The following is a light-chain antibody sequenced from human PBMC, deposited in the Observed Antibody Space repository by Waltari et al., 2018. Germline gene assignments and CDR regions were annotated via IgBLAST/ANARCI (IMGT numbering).Light chain of an antibody. Sequence: QSVLTQPPSASGTPGQRVTISCSGSGSNIGSKTVNWYQQFPGTAPKLLVYINNQRPSWVPYRFPGSKSGTSASLAISGLQSEDEADYYCAAWDDSLNTWVFGGGTKLTVL. CDR1: GSNIGSKT. CDR3: AAWDDSLNTWV. CDR2: INN. V-gene: IGLV1-44*01. J-gene: IGLJ3*02.